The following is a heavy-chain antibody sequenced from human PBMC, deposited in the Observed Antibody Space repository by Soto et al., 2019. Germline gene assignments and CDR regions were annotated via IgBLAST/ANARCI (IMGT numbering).Heavy chain of an antibody. CDR2: IYATGTT. V-gene: IGHV4-4*07. J-gene: IGHJ5*02. Sequence: AETLSLTFPVSGASISCFYWRWIRKSAGKGLEWIVRIYATGTTDYNPSLKSRVMMSVETSKKQFSLKLRSVTAADTAVYYCVRDGTKTLRDWFDPWGQG. D-gene: IGHD1-1*01. CDR3: VRDGTKTLRDWFDP. CDR1: GASISCFY.